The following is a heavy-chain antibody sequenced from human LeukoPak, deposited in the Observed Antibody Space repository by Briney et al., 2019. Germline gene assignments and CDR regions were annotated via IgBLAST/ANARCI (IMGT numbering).Heavy chain of an antibody. D-gene: IGHD1-26*01. CDR3: ARLREGRFDY. J-gene: IGHJ4*02. CDR2: IYYSGST. V-gene: IGHV4-39*01. Sequence: SETLSLTCTVSGGSISSSSYYWGWIRQPPGKGLEWIGSIYYSGSTYYNPSLKSRVTISVDTSKNQFSLKLSSVTAADTAVYYCARLREGRFDYWGQGTLVTVSP. CDR1: GGSISSSSYY.